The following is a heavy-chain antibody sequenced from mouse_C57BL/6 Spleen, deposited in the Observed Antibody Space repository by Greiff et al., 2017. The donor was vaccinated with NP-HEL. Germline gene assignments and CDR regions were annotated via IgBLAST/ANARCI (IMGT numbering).Heavy chain of an antibody. Sequence: VQLQESGPELVKPGASVKISCKASGYAFSSSWMNWVKQRPGKGLEWIGRIYPGDGDTNYNGKFKGKATLTADKSSSTAYMQLSSLTSEDSAVYFCARGDDYEAYWGQGTLVTVSA. CDR3: ARGDDYEAY. V-gene: IGHV1-82*01. D-gene: IGHD2-4*01. CDR2: IYPGDGDT. CDR1: GYAFSSSW. J-gene: IGHJ3*01.